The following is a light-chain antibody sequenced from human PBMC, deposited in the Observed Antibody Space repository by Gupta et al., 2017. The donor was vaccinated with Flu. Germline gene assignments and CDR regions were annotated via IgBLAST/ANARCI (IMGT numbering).Light chain of an antibody. CDR3: SSYTSSNSWE. CDR2: EVI. CDR1: SSDVGGYNY. J-gene: IGLJ3*02. Sequence: QSALTQPASVSGSPGQSITISCTGTSSDVGGYNYVSWYQHHPGKAPKLMIYEVINRPSGVSNRFSGSKSGNTASLTISGLQAEDEADYYCSSYTSSNSWEFGGGTKMTV. V-gene: IGLV2-14*01.